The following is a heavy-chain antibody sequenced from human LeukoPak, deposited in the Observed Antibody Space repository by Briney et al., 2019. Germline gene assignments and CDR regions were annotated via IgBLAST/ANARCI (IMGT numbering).Heavy chain of an antibody. V-gene: IGHV4-61*02. CDR2: IYTSGST. J-gene: IGHJ6*03. Sequence: PSQTLSLTCTVSGGSISSGSYYWSWIRQPAGKGLEWIGRIYTSGSTNYNPSLKSRVTISVDTSKNQFSLKLSSVTAADTAVYYCARVSFRQQFGETLKGYYYYYYMDVWGKGTTVTVSS. D-gene: IGHD3-10*01. CDR3: ARVSFRQQFGETLKGYYYYYYMDV. CDR1: GGSISSGSYY.